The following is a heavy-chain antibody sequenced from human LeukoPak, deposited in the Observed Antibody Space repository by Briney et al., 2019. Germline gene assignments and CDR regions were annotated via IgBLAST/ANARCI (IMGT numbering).Heavy chain of an antibody. J-gene: IGHJ5*02. D-gene: IGHD1-26*01. CDR3: ARVVGSVNSIRFDP. CDR1: GGSISSGSYY. V-gene: IGHV4-61*09. Sequence: PSQTLSLTCTVSGGSISSGSYYWSWIRQPAGTGLEWIGHIYSSGRTNYSPSLKSRVTMSVDTSTNQISLNLSSVTAADTAVYYCARVVGSVNSIRFDPWGQGTLVTVSS. CDR2: IYSSGRT.